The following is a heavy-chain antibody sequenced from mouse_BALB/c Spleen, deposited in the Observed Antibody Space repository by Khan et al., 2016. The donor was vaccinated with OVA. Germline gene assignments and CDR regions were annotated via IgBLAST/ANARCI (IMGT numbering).Heavy chain of an antibody. CDR3: GRGGYGTLAY. V-gene: IGHV1-54*01. J-gene: IGHJ3*01. CDR2: INPGSDNT. CDR1: GYAFTDYL. D-gene: IGHD1-1*02. Sequence: QVRLQQSGAELVRPGTSVKVSCKAAGYAFTDYLIEWVKQRPGQGLEWIGVINPGSDNTNYNEKFKGKATLTADKSSNTAYMQLSSLTSDDSAVFFCGRGGYGTLAYWGQGTPVTVSA.